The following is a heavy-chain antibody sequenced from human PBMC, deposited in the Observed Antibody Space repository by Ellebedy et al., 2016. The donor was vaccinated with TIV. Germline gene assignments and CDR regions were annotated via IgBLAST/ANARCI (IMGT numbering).Heavy chain of an antibody. Sequence: GESLKISCKGSGYSFPTYWISWVRQMPGQGLEWMGKIDPTDSYTNYSPSFQGHVTISVDRSIGTAYLQWGSLKASDTAMYYCAIHRLRNFDRFESWGQGTLVTVSS. CDR1: GYSFPTYW. CDR2: IDPTDSYT. J-gene: IGHJ5*01. D-gene: IGHD3-9*01. V-gene: IGHV5-10-1*01. CDR3: AIHRLRNFDRFES.